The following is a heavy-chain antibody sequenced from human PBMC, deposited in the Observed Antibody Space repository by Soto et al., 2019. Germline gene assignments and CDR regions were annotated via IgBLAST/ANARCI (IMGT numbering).Heavy chain of an antibody. CDR3: AILSN. CDR2: IYSDATT. V-gene: IGHV3-53*02. D-gene: IGHD6-6*01. CDR1: GFTVSSNY. Sequence: EVQLVETGGGLIQPGGSLRLSCAASGFTVSSNYMNWVRQAPGKELEWLSIIYSDATTYYADSVKGRFTISRDNFKNTLYLQMNNLRAEDTAVYYCAILSNWGQGTLVTVSS. J-gene: IGHJ4*02.